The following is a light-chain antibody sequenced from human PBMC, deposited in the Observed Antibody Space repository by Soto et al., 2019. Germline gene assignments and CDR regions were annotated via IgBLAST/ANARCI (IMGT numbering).Light chain of an antibody. Sequence: EIVMTQSPGTLSVSPAERATLSCGASQSISSNLAWYQQKPGQAPRLLIYGASTRATGIPARFSGSGSGTEFTLTISSLQSEDFVIYYCQHYNNWPYTLGQGTKLEIK. CDR3: QHYNNWPYT. CDR1: QSISSN. CDR2: GAS. V-gene: IGKV3-15*01. J-gene: IGKJ2*01.